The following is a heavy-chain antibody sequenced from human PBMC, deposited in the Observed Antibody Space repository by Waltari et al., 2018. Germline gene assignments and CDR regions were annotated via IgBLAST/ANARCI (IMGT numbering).Heavy chain of an antibody. CDR3: ARHMPYYDSIYYFDY. J-gene: IGHJ4*02. CDR2: IYHSGST. CDR1: GYSISSGYY. Sequence: QVQLQESGPGLVKPSETLSLTCAVSGYSISSGYYWGWIRQHPGKGREWIGSIYHSGSTYYNPSLKSRVTISVDTSKNQFSLKLSSVTAADTAVYYCARHMPYYDSIYYFDYWGQGTLVTVSS. D-gene: IGHD3-3*01. V-gene: IGHV4-38-2*01.